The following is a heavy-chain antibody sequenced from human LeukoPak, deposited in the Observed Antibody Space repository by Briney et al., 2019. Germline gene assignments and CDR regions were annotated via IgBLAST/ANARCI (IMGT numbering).Heavy chain of an antibody. CDR1: GVSISSYY. V-gene: IGHV4-4*07. J-gene: IGHJ4*02. Sequence: SETLSLTCTGSGVSISSYYRSWIRQPAGKGLDWIGRIHTSGSTNYNPSLKSRVTMSVDTSKNQFSLKLSSVTAADTALYYCARDKYFYDSRGYLFDYWGQGTLVTVSS. CDR3: ARDKYFYDSRGYLFDY. CDR2: IHTSGST. D-gene: IGHD3-22*01.